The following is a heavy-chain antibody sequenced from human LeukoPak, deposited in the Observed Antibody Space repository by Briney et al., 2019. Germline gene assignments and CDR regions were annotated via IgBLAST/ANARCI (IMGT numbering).Heavy chain of an antibody. D-gene: IGHD4-17*01. J-gene: IGHJ3*02. CDR3: ARGSVDYGDYGRGADAFDI. Sequence: PSESLSLTCAVYGGSFSGYYWSWIRKPPGKGLEWIGEINHSGITNYNPSLKSRVTISVDTSKNQFSLKLSSVTAADTAVYYCARGSVDYGDYGRGADAFDIWGQGAMVTVSS. CDR2: INHSGIT. CDR1: GGSFSGYY. V-gene: IGHV4-34*01.